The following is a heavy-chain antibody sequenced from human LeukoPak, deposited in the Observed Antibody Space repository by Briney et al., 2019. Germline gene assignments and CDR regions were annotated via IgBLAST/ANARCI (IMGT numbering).Heavy chain of an antibody. V-gene: IGHV4-59*01. CDR3: ARSSNNWALEFDY. CDR2: IYYSGSGST. J-gene: IGHJ4*02. CDR1: GGSISSYY. Sequence: PSETLSLTCTVSGGSISSYYWSWIRQPPGKGLEWIGYIYYSGSGSTNYNPSLKSRVSISIDTSKTQFSLKLSSVTAADTAVYYCARSSNNWALEFDYWGQGTLVTVSS. D-gene: IGHD1-20*01.